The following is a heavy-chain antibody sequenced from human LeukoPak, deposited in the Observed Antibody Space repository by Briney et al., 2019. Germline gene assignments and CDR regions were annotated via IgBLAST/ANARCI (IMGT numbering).Heavy chain of an antibody. V-gene: IGHV4-59*08. CDR2: INNSGRT. Sequence: SQTLSLTCTVSGGSISSYYWSWIRPPPGKGLEWIGYINNSGRTNYNPSLKSRVTISVDTSKNQFSLKLSSVPAADTAVYYCASFSWGSGSYNQEAIWSWFDPWGQGTLVTVSS. D-gene: IGHD3-10*01. J-gene: IGHJ5*02. CDR3: ASFSWGSGSYNQEAIWSWFDP. CDR1: GGSISSYY.